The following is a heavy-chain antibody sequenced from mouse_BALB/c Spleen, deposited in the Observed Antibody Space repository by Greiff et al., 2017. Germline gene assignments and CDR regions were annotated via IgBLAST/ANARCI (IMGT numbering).Heavy chain of an antibody. D-gene: IGHD1-2*01. Sequence: EVQGVESGGGLVKPGGSLKLSCAASGFTFSSYAMSWVRQTPEKRLEWVASISSGGSTYYPDSVKGRFTISRDNARNILYLQMSSLRSEDTAMYYCARVRPFDYWGQGTTLTVSS. CDR3: ARVRPFDY. CDR2: ISSGGST. J-gene: IGHJ2*01. CDR1: GFTFSSYA. V-gene: IGHV5-6-5*01.